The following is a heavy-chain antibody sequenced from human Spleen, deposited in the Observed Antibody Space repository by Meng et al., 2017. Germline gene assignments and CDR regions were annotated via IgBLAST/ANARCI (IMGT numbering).Heavy chain of an antibody. V-gene: IGHV4-34*01. Sequence: QLLESGPGRVKPSETLSLNCAVYGGSFSGYYWSWIRQPPGKGLEWIGEINHSGSTNYNPSLKSRVTISVDTSKNQFSLKLSSVTAADTAVYYCARGLSGSYYGTFDYWGQGTLVTVSS. CDR1: GGSFSGYY. D-gene: IGHD1-26*01. CDR2: INHSGST. CDR3: ARGLSGSYYGTFDY. J-gene: IGHJ4*02.